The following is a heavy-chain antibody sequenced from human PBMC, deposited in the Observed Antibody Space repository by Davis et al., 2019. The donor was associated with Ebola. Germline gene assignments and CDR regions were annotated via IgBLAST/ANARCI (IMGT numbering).Heavy chain of an antibody. CDR1: GFTFSSYD. D-gene: IGHD2-15*01. V-gene: IGHV3-48*01. CDR3: AIPDCSGVDCYSVYIKN. Sequence: GESLKISCAASGFTFSSYDMNWVRQAPGKGLEWVSYISSSGSTIYYGDSVKGRFTISRDNSNNLLYLQMNSRRAEDTALYYCAIPDCSGVDCYSVYIKNWGQGTLVTVSS. J-gene: IGHJ4*02. CDR2: ISSSGSTI.